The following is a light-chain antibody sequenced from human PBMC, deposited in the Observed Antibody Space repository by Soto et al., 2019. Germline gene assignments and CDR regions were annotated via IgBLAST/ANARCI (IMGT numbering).Light chain of an antibody. Sequence: QSALTQPPSASGSPGQSVTISCTGTSSDVRGYNYVSWYQHHPGKAPKLLIYEVSKRPSGVPDRFSGSKSANTASLTVSGLQAVDEANYFCSSYAGDYNLYVFGTGTKLTVL. V-gene: IGLV2-8*01. CDR1: SSDVRGYNY. J-gene: IGLJ1*01. CDR2: EVS. CDR3: SSYAGDYNLYV.